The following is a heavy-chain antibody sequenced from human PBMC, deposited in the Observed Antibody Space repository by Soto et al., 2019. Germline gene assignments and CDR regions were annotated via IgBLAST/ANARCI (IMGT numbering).Heavy chain of an antibody. CDR1: GFTFSNAW. V-gene: IGHV3-15*01. J-gene: IGHJ3*02. CDR3: TTVYPPLIAARLAFDI. D-gene: IGHD6-6*01. Sequence: GGSLRLSCAASGFTFSNAWMSWVRQAPGKGLEWVGRIKSKTDGGTTDYAAPVKGRFTISRDDSKNTLYLQMNSLKTEDTAVYYCTTVYPPLIAARLAFDIWGQGTMVPVSS. CDR2: IKSKTDGGTT.